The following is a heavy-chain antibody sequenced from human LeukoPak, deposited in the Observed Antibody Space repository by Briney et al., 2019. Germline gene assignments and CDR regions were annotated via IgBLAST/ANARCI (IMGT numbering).Heavy chain of an antibody. CDR1: GVTFSSYA. Sequence: GGSLRLYCEASGVTFSSYAMSWVRQAPGKGLEWVSVISGSGGSTYYADSVKGRFTISRDNAKNSLYLQMNSLRVEDTAVYYCARDRVSGSGSIDYWGQGTLVTVSS. D-gene: IGHD3-10*01. V-gene: IGHV3-23*01. J-gene: IGHJ4*02. CDR2: ISGSGGST. CDR3: ARDRVSGSGSIDY.